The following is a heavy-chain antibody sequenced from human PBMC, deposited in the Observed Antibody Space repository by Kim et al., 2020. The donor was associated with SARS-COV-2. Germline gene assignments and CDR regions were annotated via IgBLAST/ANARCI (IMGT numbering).Heavy chain of an antibody. V-gene: IGHV3-21*01. J-gene: IGHJ5*02. CDR3: ASGHRAEGAMAGA. D-gene: IGHD1-26*01. Sequence: YADSRKRRFTISGDNAKTSLYLQMNSLRAEDTAVYYCASGHRAEGAMAGAWGQGTLVTVSS.